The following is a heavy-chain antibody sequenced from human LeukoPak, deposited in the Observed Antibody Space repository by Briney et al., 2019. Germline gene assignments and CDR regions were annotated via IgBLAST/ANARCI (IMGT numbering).Heavy chain of an antibody. CDR2: INPNSGGT. CDR1: GYTFTGYY. V-gene: IGHV1-2*02. J-gene: IGHJ4*02. Sequence: APVKVSCKASGYTFTGYYMHWVRQAPGQGLEWMGWINPNSGGTNYAQKFQGRVTMTRDTSISTAYMELSRLRSDDTAVYYCARDAPDYYDSSGYYYGGFDYWGQGTLVTVSS. D-gene: IGHD3-22*01. CDR3: ARDAPDYYDSSGYYYGGFDY.